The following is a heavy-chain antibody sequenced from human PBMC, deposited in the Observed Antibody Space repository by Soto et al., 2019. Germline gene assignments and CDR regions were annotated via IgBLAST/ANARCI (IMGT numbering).Heavy chain of an antibody. Sequence: GGSLRLSCAASGFTFSNYAMSWVRQAPGKGLEWVSAITGSGGTTYYADSVKGRFTISRDNAKTSLYLQMDSLRPEDTAIYYCAREGVTNYTDYYFDLWGHGALVTVSS. V-gene: IGHV3-23*01. D-gene: IGHD4-4*01. CDR3: AREGVTNYTDYYFDL. J-gene: IGHJ4*01. CDR1: GFTFSNYA. CDR2: ITGSGGTT.